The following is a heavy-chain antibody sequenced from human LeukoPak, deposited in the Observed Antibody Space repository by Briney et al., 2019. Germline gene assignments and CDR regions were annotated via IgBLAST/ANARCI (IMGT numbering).Heavy chain of an antibody. CDR1: GGSFSGYY. Sequence: PSETLSLTCAVYGGSFSGYYWSWIRQPPGKGLEWIGEINHSGSTNYNPSLKSRVTISVDTSKNQFSLKLSSVTAADTAVYYCARGDILTGYFWVDPWGQGTLVTVSS. V-gene: IGHV4-34*01. CDR2: INHSGST. CDR3: ARGDILTGYFWVDP. J-gene: IGHJ5*02. D-gene: IGHD3-9*01.